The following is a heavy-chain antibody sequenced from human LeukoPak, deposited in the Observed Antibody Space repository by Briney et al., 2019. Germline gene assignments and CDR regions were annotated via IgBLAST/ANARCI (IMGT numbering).Heavy chain of an antibody. J-gene: IGHJ4*02. Sequence: SETLSLTCTVSGYSISSGFYWGWIRQPPGKGLECIGSIYHSGSTYYNPSLKSRVTISVDTSKNQFSLKLSSVTAADTAVYYCARFTRYCSSTSCSPEDEGLTYYFDYWGQGTLVTVSS. V-gene: IGHV4-38-2*02. D-gene: IGHD2-2*01. CDR1: GYSISSGFY. CDR2: IYHSGST. CDR3: ARFTRYCSSTSCSPEDEGLTYYFDY.